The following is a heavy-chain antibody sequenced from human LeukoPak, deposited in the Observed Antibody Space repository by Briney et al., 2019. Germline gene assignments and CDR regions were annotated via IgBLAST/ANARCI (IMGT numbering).Heavy chain of an antibody. V-gene: IGHV4-59*11. CDR1: GGSFSGHY. CDR3: ARGGAARLHFQN. J-gene: IGHJ1*01. Sequence: SETLSLTCAVYGGSFSGHYWSWIRQPPGKGLEWIGYIYHSGSTNYNPSLQSRVTISVDTSKNQFSLNLNSVTAADTAVYYCARGGAARLHFQNWGQGTLVTVSS. CDR2: IYHSGST. D-gene: IGHD6-6*01.